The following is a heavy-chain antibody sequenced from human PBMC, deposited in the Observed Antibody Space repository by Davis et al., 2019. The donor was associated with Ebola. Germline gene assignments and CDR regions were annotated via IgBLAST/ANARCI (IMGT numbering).Heavy chain of an antibody. CDR1: AYTFTSYG. D-gene: IGHD3-3*01. V-gene: IGHV1-18*01. J-gene: IGHJ6*02. CDR3: ARAKEYYYFWIGYYQLVGRGMDV. Sequence: AASVMVSCKASAYTFTSYGISWVRQPPGQGREWMGWISDYSGNTNYAQKLLGRVTMTTNTYTSTAYMELRSLRSDDTAVYYCARAKEYYYFWIGYYQLVGRGMDVWGQGTTVTVSS. CDR2: ISDYSGNT.